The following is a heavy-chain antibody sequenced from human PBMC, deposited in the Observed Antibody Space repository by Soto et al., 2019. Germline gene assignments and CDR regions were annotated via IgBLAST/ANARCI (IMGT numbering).Heavy chain of an antibody. Sequence: GGSLRLSCAASGFTVSSNYMSWVRQAPGKGLEWVSVIYSGGSTYYADSVKGRFTISRDNSKNTLYLQMNSLRAEDTAVHYCASARTYCGGDCYAFDYWGQGTLVTVSS. CDR3: ASARTYCGGDCYAFDY. D-gene: IGHD2-21*02. CDR1: GFTVSSNY. V-gene: IGHV3-53*01. CDR2: IYSGGST. J-gene: IGHJ4*02.